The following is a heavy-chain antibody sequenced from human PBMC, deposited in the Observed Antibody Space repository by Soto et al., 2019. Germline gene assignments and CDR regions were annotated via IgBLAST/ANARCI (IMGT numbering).Heavy chain of an antibody. D-gene: IGHD4-17*01. Sequence: GGSLRLSCAASGFTFSSYAMSWVRQAPGKGLEWVSAISGSGGSTYYADSVKGRFTISRNNSKNTLYLQMNSRRAEDTAVYYCAKDGTVTSAFDYWGQGTLVTVSS. CDR3: AKDGTVTSAFDY. V-gene: IGHV3-23*01. CDR2: ISGSGGST. CDR1: GFTFSSYA. J-gene: IGHJ4*02.